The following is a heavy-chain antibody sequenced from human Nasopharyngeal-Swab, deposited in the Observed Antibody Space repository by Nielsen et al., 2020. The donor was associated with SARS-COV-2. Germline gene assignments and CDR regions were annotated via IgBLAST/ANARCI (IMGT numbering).Heavy chain of an antibody. CDR1: GFTFADYA. CDR2: ISWKSGSI. J-gene: IGHJ5*02. V-gene: IGHV3-9*01. CDR3: EKGSWGSLGPSSWFDP. Sequence: GGSLRLSCAASGFTFADYAMHWVRQAPGKGLEWVSGISWKSGSIGYADSVKGGFTISRDNAKNSLYLQMNSLRAEDTALYNCEKGSWGSLGPSSWFDPWGQGTLVTVSS. D-gene: IGHD3-16*01.